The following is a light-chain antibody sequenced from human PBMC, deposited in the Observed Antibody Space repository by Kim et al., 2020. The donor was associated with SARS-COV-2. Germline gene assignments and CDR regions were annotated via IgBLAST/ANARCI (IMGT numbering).Light chain of an antibody. V-gene: IGKV1-33*01. J-gene: IGKJ3*01. CDR3: QQYDDLLVT. CDR2: DAS. CDR1: QSISSW. Sequence: DIQMTQSPSTLSASVGDRVTITCRASQSISSWLAWYQQKPGKAPKLLIYDASNLETGVPSRFSGSGSGTDFTFTISSLHPEDIATYYCQQYDDLLVTFGPGTKVDIK.